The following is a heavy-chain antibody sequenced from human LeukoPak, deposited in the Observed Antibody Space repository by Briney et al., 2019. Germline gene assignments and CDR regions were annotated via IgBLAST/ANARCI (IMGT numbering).Heavy chain of an antibody. CDR1: GGSFSGYY. CDR2: INHSGST. J-gene: IGHJ3*02. D-gene: IGHD3-16*01. V-gene: IGHV4-34*01. Sequence: SETLSLTCAVYGGSFSGYYWSWIRQPPGKGLEWIGEINHSGSTNYNPSLKSRVTISVDTSKNQFSLKLSSVTAADTAVYYCAREMIVPLWGAFDIWGQGTMVTVSS. CDR3: AREMIVPLWGAFDI.